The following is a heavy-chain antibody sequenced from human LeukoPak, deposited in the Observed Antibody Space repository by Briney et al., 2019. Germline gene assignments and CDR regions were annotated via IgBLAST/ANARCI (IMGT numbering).Heavy chain of an antibody. CDR2: ISYDGSNK. J-gene: IGHJ4*02. Sequence: PGGSLRLSCAASGFTFSSYAMHWVRQAPGKGLEWVAVISYDGSNKYYADSVKGRFTISRDDSKNTLYLQMNSLRAEDTAVYFCAKDPHPRRSTTITMDYWGQGTLVTVSS. V-gene: IGHV3-30*04. D-gene: IGHD2/OR15-2a*01. CDR1: GFTFSSYA. CDR3: AKDPHPRRSTTITMDY.